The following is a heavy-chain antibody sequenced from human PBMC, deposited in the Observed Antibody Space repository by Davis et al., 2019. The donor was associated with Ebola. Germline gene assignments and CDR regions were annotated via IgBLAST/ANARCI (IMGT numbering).Heavy chain of an antibody. J-gene: IGHJ6*02. CDR1: AYTFTSYY. D-gene: IGHD3-22*01. Sequence: ASVTVSCKASAYTFTSYYMHWVRQAPGQGLEWMGIINPSGGSTSYAQKFQERVTITRDMSTSTAYMELSSLRSEDTAVYYCAADLTYYYDSSGYYGMDVWGQGTTVTVSS. CDR3: AADLTYYYDSSGYYGMDV. CDR2: INPSGGST. V-gene: IGHV1-46*01.